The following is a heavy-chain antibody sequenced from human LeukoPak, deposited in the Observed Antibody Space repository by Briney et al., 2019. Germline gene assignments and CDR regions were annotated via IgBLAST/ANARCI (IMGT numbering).Heavy chain of an antibody. CDR3: AREYCSGGRCQYYFDY. J-gene: IGHJ4*02. V-gene: IGHV3-64*01. CDR1: GFTFSRYA. Sequence: GGSLRLSCAASGFTFSRYAMSWVRQAPGKGLEYVSGISSDGGSPFHVNSVKGRFTISRDNSKDTLYLQMGSLRAEDMAVYYCAREYCSGGRCQYYFDYWGQGTLVTVSS. CDR2: ISSDGGSP. D-gene: IGHD2-15*01.